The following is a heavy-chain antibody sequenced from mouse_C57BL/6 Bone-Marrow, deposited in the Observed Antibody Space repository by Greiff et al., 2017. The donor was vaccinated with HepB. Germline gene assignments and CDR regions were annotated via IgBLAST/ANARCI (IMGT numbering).Heavy chain of an antibody. CDR1: GFTFSDFY. Sequence: EVKLVESGGGLVQSGRSLRLSCATSGFTFSDFYMEWVRQAPGKGLEWIAASRNKANDDTTEYSASVKGRFIVSRDTSQSILYLQMNALRAEDTAIYYCARDAYGSSYDYAMDYWGQGTSVTVSS. D-gene: IGHD1-1*01. V-gene: IGHV7-1*01. CDR3: ARDAYGSSYDYAMDY. CDR2: SRNKANDDTT. J-gene: IGHJ4*01.